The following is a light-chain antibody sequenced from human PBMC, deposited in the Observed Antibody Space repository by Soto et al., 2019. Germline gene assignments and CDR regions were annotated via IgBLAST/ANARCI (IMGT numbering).Light chain of an antibody. CDR1: SSNIGTNT. J-gene: IGLJ1*01. CDR3: AAWDDSLNGHV. CDR2: RTD. Sequence: QSVLTQPHSVSGTPGQRVTIYCSGSSSNIGTNTVHWFQQLPGTAPKVLIYRTDQRPSGVPERFSGSKSGTSASLAISELQSEDEADYYCAAWDDSLNGHVFGTGTKLTVL. V-gene: IGLV1-44*01.